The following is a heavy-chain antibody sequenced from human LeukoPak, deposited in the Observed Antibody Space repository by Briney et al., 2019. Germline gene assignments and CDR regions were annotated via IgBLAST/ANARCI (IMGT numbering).Heavy chain of an antibody. CDR2: IKDDGSQK. J-gene: IGHJ4*02. D-gene: IGHD2-15*01. CDR3: ARRNAGTRWSFDS. V-gene: IGHV3-7*01. Sequence: PGGSLRLSCEASRFTFSSYWMSWVRQAPGKGLEGVANIKDDGSQKNYIDSVRGRFTISRDNAKASLFLQMNSLTTEDTAVYYCARRNAGTRWSFDSWGQGTLVTVSS. CDR1: RFTFSSYW.